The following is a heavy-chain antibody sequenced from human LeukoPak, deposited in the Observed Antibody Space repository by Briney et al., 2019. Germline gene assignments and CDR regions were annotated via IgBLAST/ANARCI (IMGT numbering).Heavy chain of an antibody. Sequence: SETLSLTCTVSGGSISSNNYYWGWIRQPPGKGLEWIGSIYYGGYTYYNPSLKSRVTISVDTSKNQFPLKLSSVTAADTAIYYCQSRFLEWLLDYWGQGTLVTVSS. V-gene: IGHV4-39*01. CDR1: GGSISSNNYY. CDR3: QSRFLEWLLDY. CDR2: IYYGGYT. J-gene: IGHJ4*02. D-gene: IGHD3-3*01.